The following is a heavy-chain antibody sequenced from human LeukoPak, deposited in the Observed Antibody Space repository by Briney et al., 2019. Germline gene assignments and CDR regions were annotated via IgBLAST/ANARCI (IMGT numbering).Heavy chain of an antibody. V-gene: IGHV3-74*01. Sequence: GGSLRLSCAASGFTFSTYWMHWVRLPPGKGLVWVSRIHPDGSVTTYGDSVKGRFTISRDNSKNTLFLQMNSLRPEDTAVYYCVRATWDYWGQGTLVTVSS. CDR1: GFTFSTYW. CDR3: VRATWDY. CDR2: IHPDGSVT. J-gene: IGHJ4*02.